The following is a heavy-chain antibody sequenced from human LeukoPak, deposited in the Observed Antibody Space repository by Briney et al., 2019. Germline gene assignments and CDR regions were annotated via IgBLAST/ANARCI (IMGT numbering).Heavy chain of an antibody. CDR2: ISYDGSNK. CDR1: GFTFSSYA. J-gene: IGHJ6*03. Sequence: GGSLRLSCAASGFTFSSYAMHWVRQAPGKGLEWVAVISYDGSNKYYADSVKGRFTISRDNSKNTLYLQMNSLRAEDTAVYYCARDRERYDILRRRVYYYMDVWGKGTTVTVSS. CDR3: ARDRERYDILRRRVYYYMDV. V-gene: IGHV3-30*04. D-gene: IGHD3-9*01.